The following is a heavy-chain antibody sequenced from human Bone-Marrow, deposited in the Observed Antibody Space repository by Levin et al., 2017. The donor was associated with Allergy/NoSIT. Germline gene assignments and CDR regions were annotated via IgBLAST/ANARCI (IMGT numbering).Heavy chain of an antibody. V-gene: IGHV3-21*01. D-gene: IGHD4-17*01. CDR3: AGHNDYGDFLNDY. CDR2: ITSRSSSI. Sequence: GGSLRLSCAASGFTFSTYSLNWFRQAPGKGLEWVSSITSRSSSIYYADSVKGRFTISRDNAKNSLYLRMNSLRAEDTAVYYCAGHNDYGDFLNDYWGQGTLVTVSS. CDR1: GFTFSTYS. J-gene: IGHJ4*02.